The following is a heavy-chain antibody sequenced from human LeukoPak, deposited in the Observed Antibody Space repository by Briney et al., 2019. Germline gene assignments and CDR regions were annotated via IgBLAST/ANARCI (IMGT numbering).Heavy chain of an antibody. V-gene: IGHV4-34*01. D-gene: IGHD3-10*01. CDR2: INHSGST. J-gene: IGHJ6*02. CDR1: GGSFSGYY. CDR3: ARGRRVTMVRGVIGGMDV. Sequence: ETRSLTCAVYGGSFSGYYWSWIRQSPGKGLEWIGEINHSGSTNYNPSLKSRVTISLDTSKNQFSLKLSSVTAADTAVYYCARGRRVTMVRGVIGGMDVWGQGTTVTVSS.